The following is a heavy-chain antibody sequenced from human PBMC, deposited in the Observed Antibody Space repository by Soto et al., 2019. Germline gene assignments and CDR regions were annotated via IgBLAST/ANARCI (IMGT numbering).Heavy chain of an antibody. D-gene: IGHD6-13*01. CDR3: FTVLVDAAATHGAYYYYGMDV. CDR1: GGTFSSYA. Sequence: QVQLVQSGAEVKKPGSSVKVSCKASGGTFSSYAISWVRQAPGQGLEWMGGIIPIFGTANYAQKFQGRVTITADESTSTAYMELSSRGSEDTAVYYCFTVLVDAAATHGAYYYYGMDVWGQGTTVTVSS. CDR2: IIPIFGTA. J-gene: IGHJ6*02. V-gene: IGHV1-69*01.